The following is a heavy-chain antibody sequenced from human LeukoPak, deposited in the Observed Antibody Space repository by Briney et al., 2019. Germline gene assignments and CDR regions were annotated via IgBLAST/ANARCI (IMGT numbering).Heavy chain of an antibody. CDR1: GGSISSYY. J-gene: IGHJ5*02. CDR3: ARGHDGVVGWFDP. Sequence: SETLSLTCTVSGGSISSYYWIWIRQPPRKGLEWIGYISYSGSTNYNPSLKSRVTISVDTSKNQFSLKLSSVTAADTAVYYCARGHDGVVGWFDPRGQGTLVTVSS. D-gene: IGHD2-15*01. V-gene: IGHV4-59*01. CDR2: ISYSGST.